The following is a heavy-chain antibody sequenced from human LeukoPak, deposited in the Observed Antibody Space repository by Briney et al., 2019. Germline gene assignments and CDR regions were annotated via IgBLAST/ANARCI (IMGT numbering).Heavy chain of an antibody. CDR1: GGSISSYY. CDR2: IYYSGST. D-gene: IGHD2-2*01. V-gene: IGHV4-59*08. J-gene: IGHJ4*02. CDR3: ARLRVEFSAALDY. Sequence: SETLSLTCTVSGGSISSYYWSWIRQPPGKGLEWIGYIYYSGSTNYNPSLKSRISISVDTSKNQFSLKLSSVTAADTAVYYCARLRVEFSAALDYWGQGTLVTVSS.